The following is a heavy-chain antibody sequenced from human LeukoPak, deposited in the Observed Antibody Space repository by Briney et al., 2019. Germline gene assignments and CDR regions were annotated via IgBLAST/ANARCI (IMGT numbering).Heavy chain of an antibody. D-gene: IGHD2-2*02. J-gene: IGHJ4*02. V-gene: IGHV4-4*07. CDR1: GGSISSYY. CDR3: AREGVQYCSSTSCYTFDY. CDR2: IYTGGST. Sequence: SETLSLTCTVSGGSISSYYWSWIRQPAGKGLEWIGRIYTGGSTNYNPSLKSRVTMSVDTSKNQFSLKLSSVTAADTAVYYCAREGVQYCSSTSCYTFDYWGQGTLVTVSS.